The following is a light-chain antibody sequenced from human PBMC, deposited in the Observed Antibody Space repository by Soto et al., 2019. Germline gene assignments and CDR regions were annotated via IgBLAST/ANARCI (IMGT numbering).Light chain of an antibody. CDR2: DAS. CDR3: KQYNSF. V-gene: IGKV1-5*01. CDR1: QSISTW. J-gene: IGKJ4*01. Sequence: DIQMTQSPSTLSASVGDRVTITCRASQSISTWLAWYQQKPGKAPILLIYDASSLASGVPSRFSGSGSGTQFTLSISRVQPDDFPTYQCKQYNSFFGGGTKVEIK.